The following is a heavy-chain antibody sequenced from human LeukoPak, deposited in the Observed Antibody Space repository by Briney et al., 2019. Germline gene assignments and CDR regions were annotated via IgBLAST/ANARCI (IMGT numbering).Heavy chain of an antibody. V-gene: IGHV1-69*06. CDR1: GGTFSSYA. D-gene: IGHD5-12*01. CDR3: ARTVANSGYDLASLGY. CDR2: IIPIFGTA. J-gene: IGHJ4*02. Sequence: SVKVSCKASGGTFSSYAISWVRQAPGQGFEWMGGIIPIFGTANYAQKFQGRVTITADKSTSTAYMELSSLRSEDTAVYYCARTVANSGYDLASLGYWGQGTLVTVSS.